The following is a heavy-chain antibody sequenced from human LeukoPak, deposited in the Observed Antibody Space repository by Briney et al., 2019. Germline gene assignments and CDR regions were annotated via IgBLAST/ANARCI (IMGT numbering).Heavy chain of an antibody. CDR2: IYYSGST. CDR1: GGSFSGYY. D-gene: IGHD3-22*01. J-gene: IGHJ4*02. Sequence: SETLSLTCAVYGGSFSGYYWSWIRQPPGKGLEWIGYIYYSGSTNYNPSLKSRVTISVDTSKNQFSLKLSSVTAADTAVYYCARDIVYYDSSGYYYPESDYWGQGTLVTVSS. V-gene: IGHV4-59*01. CDR3: ARDIVYYDSSGYYYPESDY.